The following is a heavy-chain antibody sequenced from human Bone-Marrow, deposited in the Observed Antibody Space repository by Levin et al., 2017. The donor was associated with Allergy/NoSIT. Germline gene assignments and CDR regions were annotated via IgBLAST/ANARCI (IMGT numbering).Heavy chain of an antibody. Sequence: SETLSLTCSVSGGSTSRYYWSWVRQTPGKGLEWIGYISYNGITDYNSSLKSRVIISLDRSKNRFSLRLNSVTAADTATYYCARGGEMDTTMASEAYFYGLDVWGQGTTVSVSS. CDR3: ARGGEMDTTMASEAYFYGLDV. V-gene: IGHV4-59*01. CDR1: GGSTSRYY. D-gene: IGHD5-18*01. J-gene: IGHJ6*02. CDR2: ISYNGIT.